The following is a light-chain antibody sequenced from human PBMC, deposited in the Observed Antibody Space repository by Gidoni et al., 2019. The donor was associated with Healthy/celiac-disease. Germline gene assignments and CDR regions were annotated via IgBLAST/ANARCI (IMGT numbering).Light chain of an antibody. CDR3: QVWDSSSDLVV. J-gene: IGLJ2*01. Sequence: SYMLTQPPSVSVAPGQTARITCGGNNIGSKRVHWYQQKPGQAPVLGVYDDSDRPSGIPERFSGSNSGNTATLTISRVEAGDEADYYCQVWDSSSDLVVFGGGTKLTVL. V-gene: IGLV3-21*02. CDR2: DDS. CDR1: NIGSKR.